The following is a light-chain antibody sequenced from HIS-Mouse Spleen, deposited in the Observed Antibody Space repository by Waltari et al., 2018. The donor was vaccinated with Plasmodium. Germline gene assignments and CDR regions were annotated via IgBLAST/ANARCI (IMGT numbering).Light chain of an antibody. CDR3: YSTDSSGNHRV. Sequence: SYELTLPPSVSVSPGQTARITCSGDALPKKYAYWYQQKSGQAPVLVIYADSQRPSGIPVRYPCSSSGTMATLTISGAQVEDEADYYCYSTDSSGNHRVFGGGTKLTVL. CDR1: ALPKKY. CDR2: ADS. V-gene: IGLV3-10*01. J-gene: IGLJ3*02.